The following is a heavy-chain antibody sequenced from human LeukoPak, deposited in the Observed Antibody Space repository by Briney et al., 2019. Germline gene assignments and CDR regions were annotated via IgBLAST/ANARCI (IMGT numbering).Heavy chain of an antibody. J-gene: IGHJ6*03. D-gene: IGHD2-15*01. CDR1: GGSISSSSYY. Sequence: SETLSLTCTVSGGSISSSSYYWGWIRQPPGKGLEWIGSIYYSGGTYYNPSLKSRVTISVDTSKNQFSLKLSSVTAADTAVYYCARVSGGNYYYYMDVWGKGTTVTVSS. CDR3: ARVSGGNYYYYMDV. CDR2: IYYSGGT. V-gene: IGHV4-39*07.